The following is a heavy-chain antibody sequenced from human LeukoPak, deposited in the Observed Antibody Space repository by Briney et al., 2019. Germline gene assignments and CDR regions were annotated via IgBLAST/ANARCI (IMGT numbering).Heavy chain of an antibody. CDR1: GGSLSDYD. J-gene: IGHJ6*03. CDR3: ARRGRSIIIVPAALAYYYYMDV. Sequence: PSETLSLTCAVSGGSLSDYDWSWIRQSPGKGLEWIGEIIHNGSTSYNPSLKGRVTISVDTSENQFSLKLTSVTAADTALYYCARRGRSIIIVPAALAYYYYMDVWDKGTTVTVSS. D-gene: IGHD2-2*01. CDR2: IIHNGST. V-gene: IGHV4-34*12.